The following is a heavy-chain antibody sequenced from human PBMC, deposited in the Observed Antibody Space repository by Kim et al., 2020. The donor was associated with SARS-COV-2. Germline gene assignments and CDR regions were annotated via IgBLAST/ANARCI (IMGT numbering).Heavy chain of an antibody. Sequence: SETLSLTCAVYGGSFSGYYWSWIRQPPGKGLEWIGEINHSGSTNYNPSLKSRVTISVDTSKNQFSLKLSSVTAADTAVYYCARVVAGITMVRGNPWYYYYYGMDVWGQGTTVTVSS. D-gene: IGHD3-10*01. CDR3: ARVVAGITMVRGNPWYYYYYGMDV. V-gene: IGHV4-34*01. CDR2: INHSGST. CDR1: GGSFSGYY. J-gene: IGHJ6*02.